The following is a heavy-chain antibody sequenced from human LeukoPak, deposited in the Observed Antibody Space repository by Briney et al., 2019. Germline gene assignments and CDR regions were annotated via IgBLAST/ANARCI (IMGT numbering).Heavy chain of an antibody. J-gene: IGHJ5*02. CDR3: ARPTSGIQLWDRGYNGFDP. D-gene: IGHD5-18*01. CDR2: IYPSDSDT. CDR1: GYSFTSYW. V-gene: IGHV5-51*01. Sequence: GESLKISCKGSGYSFTSYWIGWVRQMPGKGLEWMGIIYPSDSDTRYSPSFQGQVTISADKSISTAYLQWSSLKASDTAMYYCARPTSGIQLWDRGYNGFDPWGQGTLVTVSS.